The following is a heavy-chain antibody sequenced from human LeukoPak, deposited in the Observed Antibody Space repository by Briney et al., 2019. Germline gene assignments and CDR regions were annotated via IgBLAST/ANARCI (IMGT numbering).Heavy chain of an antibody. J-gene: IGHJ6*03. CDR1: GGSFSGYY. V-gene: IGHV4-34*01. Sequence: SETLSLTCAVYGGSFSGYYWSWIRQPPGKGLEWIGEINHSGSTKYNPSLKNQVTISVDTSKNQFSLKLSSVTAADTAVYYCARRLGRKFGERFYYYHYLDVWGKGTTITISS. CDR2: INHSGST. D-gene: IGHD3-10*01. CDR3: ARRLGRKFGERFYYYHYLDV.